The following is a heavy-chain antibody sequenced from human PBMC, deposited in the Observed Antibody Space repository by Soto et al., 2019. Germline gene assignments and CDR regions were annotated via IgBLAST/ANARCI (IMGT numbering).Heavy chain of an antibody. CDR1: GFTFSSYA. Sequence: EVQLLESGGGSVQPGGSLRLSCAASGFTFSSYAMSWVRQAPGKGLEWVSAISGSGGSTYYADSVKGRFTISRDNSKNTLYLQMNSLRAEDTAVYYCARNYGGNSEDDYWGQGTLVTVSS. D-gene: IGHD4-17*01. J-gene: IGHJ4*02. V-gene: IGHV3-23*01. CDR3: ARNYGGNSEDDY. CDR2: ISGSGGST.